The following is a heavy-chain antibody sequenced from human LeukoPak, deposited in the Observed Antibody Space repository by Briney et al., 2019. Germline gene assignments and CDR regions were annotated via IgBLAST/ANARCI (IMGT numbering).Heavy chain of an antibody. CDR3: AKIAVAGYYFYSMDV. CDR1: GFTFINYA. J-gene: IGHJ6*03. Sequence: AGGSLRLSCAASGFTFINYAMSWVRQAPGKGLEWVSTIAGSGRSTYYADSVKGWFTISRDNSKNTLFLQMNSLRADDTAVYYCAKIAVAGYYFYSMDVWGRGTTVTVSS. D-gene: IGHD6-19*01. CDR2: IAGSGRST. V-gene: IGHV3-23*01.